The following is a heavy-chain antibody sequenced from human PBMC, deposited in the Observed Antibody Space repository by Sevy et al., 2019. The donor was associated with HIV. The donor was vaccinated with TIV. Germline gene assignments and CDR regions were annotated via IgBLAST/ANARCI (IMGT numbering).Heavy chain of an antibody. V-gene: IGHV3-11*01. CDR3: ARENSLIEEPGWFDP. J-gene: IGHJ5*02. D-gene: IGHD3-22*01. CDR2: ISRSGSTI. CDR1: GFTFSDYY. Sequence: GGSLRLSCAASGFTFSDYYMSWIRQAPGKGLEWVSYISRSGSTINYADSVKGRFTISRDNAKNSLYLQINSLRAEDSAVYYCARENSLIEEPGWFDPWGQGTLVTVSS.